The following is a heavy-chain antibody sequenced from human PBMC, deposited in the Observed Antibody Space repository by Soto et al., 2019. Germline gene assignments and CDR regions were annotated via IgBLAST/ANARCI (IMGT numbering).Heavy chain of an antibody. CDR3: ANTVVPAAIDYYYYGMDV. Sequence: QVQLVESGGGVVQPGRSLRLSCAASGFTFSSYGMHWVRQAPGKGLEWVAVISYDGSNKYYADSVKGRFTISRDNSKNTLYLQMNNLRADDTAVYYCANTVVPAAIDYYYYGMDVWGQGTTVTVSS. CDR1: GFTFSSYG. V-gene: IGHV3-30*18. J-gene: IGHJ6*02. CDR2: ISYDGSNK. D-gene: IGHD2-2*01.